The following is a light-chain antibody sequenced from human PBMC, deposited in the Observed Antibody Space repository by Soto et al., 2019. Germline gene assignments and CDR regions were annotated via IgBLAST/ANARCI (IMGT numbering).Light chain of an antibody. J-gene: IGKJ1*01. V-gene: IGKV1-39*01. CDR2: AAS. Sequence: DIQMTQSPSSLSASVGDRFTITCRASQSISSYLNWYQQKPGKAPKLLIYAASSLQSGVPSRFSGSGSGTEFTLTINSLQPDDFATYYCQQYHIYSGTFGQGTKVDIK. CDR3: QQYHIYSGT. CDR1: QSISSY.